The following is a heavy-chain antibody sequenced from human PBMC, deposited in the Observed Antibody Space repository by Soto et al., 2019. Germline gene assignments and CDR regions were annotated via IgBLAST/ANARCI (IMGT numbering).Heavy chain of an antibody. CDR3: ARVLRTIFGVVIINYYYGMAV. Sequence: GGSLRLSCAASGFTFSSYWMSWVRQAPGKGLEWVANIKQDGSEKYYVDSVKGRFTISRDNAKNSLYLQMNSLRAEDTAVYYCARVLRTIFGVVIINYYYGMAVWGQGTTATVSS. D-gene: IGHD3-3*01. CDR1: GFTFSSYW. V-gene: IGHV3-7*01. J-gene: IGHJ6*02. CDR2: IKQDGSEK.